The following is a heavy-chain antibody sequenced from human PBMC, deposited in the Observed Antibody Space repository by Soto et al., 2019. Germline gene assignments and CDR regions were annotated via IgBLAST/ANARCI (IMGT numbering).Heavy chain of an antibody. J-gene: IGHJ5*02. V-gene: IGHV3-30*18. CDR1: GFTFSSYG. CDR2: ISYDGSDK. CDR3: AKTAGYDYVWGSSGLDP. Sequence: QVQLVESGGGVVQPGRSLRLSCAASGFTFSSYGMHWVRQAPGKGLEWVAVISYDGSDKYYADSVKGRFTISRDDSKNTLYLQMNSLGAEDTAVYYCAKTAGYDYVWGSSGLDPWGQGTLGTVSS. D-gene: IGHD3-16*01.